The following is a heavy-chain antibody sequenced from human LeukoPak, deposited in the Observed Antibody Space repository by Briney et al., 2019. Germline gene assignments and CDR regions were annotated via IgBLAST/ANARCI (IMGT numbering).Heavy chain of an antibody. CDR1: GFTFSSYA. J-gene: IGHJ4*02. V-gene: IGHV3-23*01. Sequence: PGGSLRLPCAASGFTFSSYAMSWVRQAPGKGLEWVSAISGSGGSTYYADSVKGRFTISRDNSENTLYLQMNSLRAEDTAVNYCAPYCSGGSCYGVDYRGQGTLVTVSS. CDR2: ISGSGGST. CDR3: APYCSGGSCYGVDY. D-gene: IGHD2-15*01.